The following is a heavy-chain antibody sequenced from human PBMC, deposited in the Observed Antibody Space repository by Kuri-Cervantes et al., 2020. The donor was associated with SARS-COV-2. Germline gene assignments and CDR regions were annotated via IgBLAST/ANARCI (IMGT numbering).Heavy chain of an antibody. CDR3: ARDIFHGWIQLWFGAFDI. J-gene: IGHJ3*02. Sequence: ESLKISCTVSGGSISSYYWSWIRQPPGKGLEWIGYIYYSGSTNYNPSLKSRVTISVDTSKNQFSLKLSSVTAADTAVYYCARDIFHGWIQLWFGAFDIWGQGTMVTVSS. V-gene: IGHV4-59*01. CDR2: IYYSGST. CDR1: GGSISSYY. D-gene: IGHD5-18*01.